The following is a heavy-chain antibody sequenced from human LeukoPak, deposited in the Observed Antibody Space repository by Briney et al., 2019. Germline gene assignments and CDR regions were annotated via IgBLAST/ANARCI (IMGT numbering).Heavy chain of an antibody. V-gene: IGHV1-2*04. D-gene: IGHD2-2*01. CDR2: INPNSGDT. J-gene: IGHJ3*02. CDR1: GYTFIPHY. CDR3: ARPLGYCSSTSCGIDAFDI. Sequence: ASLKVSCKACGYTFIPHYMHGVRQAPGQGLEWMGWINPNSGDTNYAQKFQGWVTMTRDTSISTAYMELSRLKADDTAVYYCARPLGYCSSTSCGIDAFDIWGQGTMVTVSS.